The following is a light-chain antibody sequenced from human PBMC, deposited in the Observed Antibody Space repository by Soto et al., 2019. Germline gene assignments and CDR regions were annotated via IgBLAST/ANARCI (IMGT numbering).Light chain of an antibody. CDR1: SSDVGGYNY. Sequence: QSVLTQPRSVSGSPGQSVTISCTGTSSDVGGYNYVSWYQQHPGKAPKLMIYDVSKRPSGVPDRFSGSKSGNTASLTFSGLQAEDEADYYCCSYAGSYFYVFGTGTKVTVL. CDR2: DVS. V-gene: IGLV2-11*01. CDR3: CSYAGSYFYV. J-gene: IGLJ1*01.